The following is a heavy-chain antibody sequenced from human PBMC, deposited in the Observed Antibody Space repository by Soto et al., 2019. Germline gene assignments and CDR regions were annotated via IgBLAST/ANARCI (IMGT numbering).Heavy chain of an antibody. CDR2: IYYSGST. V-gene: IGHV4-59*01. CDR1: GGSISPYY. D-gene: IGHD3-22*01. J-gene: IGHJ5*02. CDR3: ARASYYSDSFGYFLDT. Sequence: SETLSLTCTVSGGSISPYYWSWIRQTPGKGLEWIAYIYYSGSTNYNPSLKSRVTISVDTSKNQCSLKLSSVTAADTAVYYCARASYYSDSFGYFLDTWGQGTLVTVSS.